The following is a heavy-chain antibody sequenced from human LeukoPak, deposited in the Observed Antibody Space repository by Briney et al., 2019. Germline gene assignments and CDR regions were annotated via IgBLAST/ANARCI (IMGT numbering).Heavy chain of an antibody. J-gene: IGHJ4*02. CDR1: GGSISSGGYY. CDR3: ARSGRLRRGFDY. D-gene: IGHD4-17*01. Sequence: SETLSLTCTVSGGSISSGGYYWSWIRQPAGKGLEWIGRIYTSGSTNYNPSLKSRVTMSVDTSKNQFSLKLSSVTAADTAVYYCARSGRLRRGFDYWGQGTLVTVSS. CDR2: IYTSGST. V-gene: IGHV4-61*02.